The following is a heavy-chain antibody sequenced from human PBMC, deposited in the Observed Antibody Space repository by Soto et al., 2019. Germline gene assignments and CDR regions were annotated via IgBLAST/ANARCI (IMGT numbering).Heavy chain of an antibody. CDR2: IDWDDDK. J-gene: IGHJ6*02. D-gene: IGHD6-13*01. Sequence: SGPTLVKPTQTLTLTCTFSGFSLSTSGMCVSWIRQPPGKALEWLALIDWDDDKYYSTSLKTRLTISKDTSKNQVVLTMTNMDPVDTATYYCARIPVFRAAAGTPDYYYYGMDVWGQGTTVTVSS. V-gene: IGHV2-70*01. CDR3: ARIPVFRAAAGTPDYYYYGMDV. CDR1: GFSLSTSGMC.